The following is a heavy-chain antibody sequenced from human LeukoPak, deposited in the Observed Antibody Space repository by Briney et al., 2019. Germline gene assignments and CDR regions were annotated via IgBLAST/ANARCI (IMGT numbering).Heavy chain of an antibody. J-gene: IGHJ4*02. V-gene: IGHV3-64D*06. CDR2: ISSNGGST. D-gene: IGHD2/OR15-2a*01. CDR1: GFTFSSYA. Sequence: GGSLRPSCSASGFTFSSYAMHWVRQAPGKGLEYVSAISSNGGSTYYADSVKGRFTISRDNSKNTLYLQMSSLRVEDTAVYYCVKPEDSSTSRDSAGGYWGQGTLVTVSS. CDR3: VKPEDSSTSRDSAGGY.